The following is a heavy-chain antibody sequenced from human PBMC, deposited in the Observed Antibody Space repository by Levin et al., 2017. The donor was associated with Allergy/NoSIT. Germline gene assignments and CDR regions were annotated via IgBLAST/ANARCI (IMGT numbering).Heavy chain of an antibody. CDR2: INPNSGGT. J-gene: IGHJ6*03. CDR1: GYTFTGYY. Sequence: GESLKISCKASGYTFTGYYMHWVRQAPGQGLEWMGRINPNSGGTNYAQKFQGRVTMTRDTSISTAYMELSRLRSDDTAVYYCSRDLKGYCSGGSCYPPKYYYYYMDGWGKGTTVTVSS. CDR3: SRDLKGYCSGGSCYPPKYYYYYMDG. D-gene: IGHD2-15*01. V-gene: IGHV1-2*06.